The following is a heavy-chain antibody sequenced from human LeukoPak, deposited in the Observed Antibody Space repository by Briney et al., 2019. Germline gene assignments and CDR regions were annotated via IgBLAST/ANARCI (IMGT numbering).Heavy chain of an antibody. Sequence: GGSLRLSCAASGFTFSSYAMSWVRQAPGKGLEWVSAISGSGGSTYYADSVKGRFTISRDNSKNTLYLQMNSLRAEDTAVYYCARVLRYCSGGNCYSGRLGYMDVWGKGTTVTISS. V-gene: IGHV3-23*01. CDR1: GFTFSSYA. D-gene: IGHD2-15*01. CDR2: ISGSGGST. CDR3: ARVLRYCSGGNCYSGRLGYMDV. J-gene: IGHJ6*03.